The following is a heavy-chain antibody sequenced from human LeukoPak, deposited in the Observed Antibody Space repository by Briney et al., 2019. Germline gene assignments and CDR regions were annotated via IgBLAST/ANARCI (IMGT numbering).Heavy chain of an antibody. CDR1: GYTFTGYY. J-gene: IGHJ4*02. CDR3: ARGTRYGRLEATY. V-gene: IGHV1-2*02. Sequence: ASVKVSCKASGYTFTGYYMHWVRQAPGQGLEWMGWISPNSGGTNYGQKFQGRVTMTRDTSINTAYMELSSLRSEDTAVYYCARGTRYGRLEATYWGQGTLVTVSS. CDR2: ISPNSGGT. D-gene: IGHD4-17*01.